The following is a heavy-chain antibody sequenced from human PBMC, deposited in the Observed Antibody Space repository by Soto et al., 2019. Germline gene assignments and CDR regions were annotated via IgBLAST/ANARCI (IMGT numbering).Heavy chain of an antibody. Sequence: EVQLVESGGGLVQPGGSLKLSCAASGFTFSGSTMHWVRQASGKGLEWVGRIRSKANSYATAYAASVKGRFTISRDDSKNTAYLQMKSLTTEDTAVYYWTRLVIESVVYWGQGTLVTVS. V-gene: IGHV3-73*02. CDR3: TRLVIESVVY. D-gene: IGHD2-15*01. CDR1: GFTFSGST. J-gene: IGHJ4*02. CDR2: IRSKANSYAT.